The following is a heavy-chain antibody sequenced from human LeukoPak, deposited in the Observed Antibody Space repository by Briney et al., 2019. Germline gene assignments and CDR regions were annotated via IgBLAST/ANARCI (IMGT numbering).Heavy chain of an antibody. CDR2: IYSGGST. D-gene: IGHD2-2*03. J-gene: IGHJ6*02. Sequence: GGSLRLSCAASGFTVSGNYMSWVRQAPGKGLEWVSVIYSGGSTYYADSVKGRFTISRDNSKNTLYLQMNNLRVDDTAVYFCARSGGYCSRSSCYAGSEYYGMDVWGQGTLVTVSS. V-gene: IGHV3-66*01. CDR3: ARSGGYCSRSSCYAGSEYYGMDV. CDR1: GFTVSGNY.